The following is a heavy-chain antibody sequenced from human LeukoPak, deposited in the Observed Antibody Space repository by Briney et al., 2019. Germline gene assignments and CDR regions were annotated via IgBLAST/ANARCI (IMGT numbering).Heavy chain of an antibody. V-gene: IGHV3-7*01. CDR1: GFTFSSYW. Sequence: GGSLRLSXAASGFTFSSYWMNWVRQAPGKGLEWVTNIKKDGSERYYVDSVKGRFTVSRDNTKNSLYLQMNTLRAEDTAIYYCARDLAGPPQEAFDIWGQGTLVTVSS. J-gene: IGHJ3*02. CDR3: ARDLAGPPQEAFDI. CDR2: IKKDGSER.